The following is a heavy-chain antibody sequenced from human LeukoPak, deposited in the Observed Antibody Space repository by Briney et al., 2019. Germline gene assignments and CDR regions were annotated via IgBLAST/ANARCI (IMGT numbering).Heavy chain of an antibody. J-gene: IGHJ3*02. CDR3: ARGVGATCDAFDI. Sequence: PGGSLRLSCAASGFTFSSYSMNWVRQAPGKGLEWVSSISSSSSYIYYADSVKGRFTISRDNAKNSLYLQMNSLRAEDTAVYYCARGVGATCDAFDIWGQGTMVTVSS. CDR1: GFTFSSYS. V-gene: IGHV3-21*01. CDR2: ISSSSSYI. D-gene: IGHD1-26*01.